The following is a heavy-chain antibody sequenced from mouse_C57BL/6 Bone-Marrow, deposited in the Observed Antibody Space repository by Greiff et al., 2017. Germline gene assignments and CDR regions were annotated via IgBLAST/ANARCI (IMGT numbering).Heavy chain of an antibody. J-gene: IGHJ4*01. CDR3: ARERSYSNYGYAMDY. CDR2: IDPSDSET. D-gene: IGHD2-5*01. Sequence: VQLQQPGAELVRPGSSVKLSCKASGYTFTSYWMHWVKQRPIQGLEWIGNIDPSDSETHYNQKFKDKATLTVDKSSSTAYMQLSSLTSEDSAVYYCARERSYSNYGYAMDYWGQGTSVTVSS. V-gene: IGHV1-52*01. CDR1: GYTFTSYW.